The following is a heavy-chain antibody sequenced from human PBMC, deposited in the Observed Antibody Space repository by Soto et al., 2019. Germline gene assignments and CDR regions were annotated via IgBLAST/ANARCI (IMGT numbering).Heavy chain of an antibody. CDR1: GFTFSNYA. V-gene: IGHV3-23*01. J-gene: IGHJ6*02. CDR2: ISGGGGSI. Sequence: EVQLLESGGDLVQPGGSLRLACVASGFTFSNYAMRWVRQAPGKGLEWVSGISGGGGSIYYTASVKGRFTISRDNSKNTLYLRSDSLRVEDTVLYYCAKRCCSGSSCCGMDVWGRGTTVTVSS. D-gene: IGHD2-15*01. CDR3: AKRCCSGSSCCGMDV.